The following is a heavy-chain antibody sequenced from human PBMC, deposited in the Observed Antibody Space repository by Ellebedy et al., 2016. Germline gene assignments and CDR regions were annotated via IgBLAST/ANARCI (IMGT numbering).Heavy chain of an antibody. CDR2: IYTSGST. D-gene: IGHD1-26*01. Sequence: SETLSLXCTVSGASITSYYWNWIRQPAGKGLEWLGRIYTSGSTNFNPSFKNRVTMPVDTSKNEFSLKLSSVTAADTAVYYCARGRKVGTTDLDYWGQGTQVTVSS. V-gene: IGHV4-4*07. J-gene: IGHJ4*02. CDR1: GASITSYY. CDR3: ARGRKVGTTDLDY.